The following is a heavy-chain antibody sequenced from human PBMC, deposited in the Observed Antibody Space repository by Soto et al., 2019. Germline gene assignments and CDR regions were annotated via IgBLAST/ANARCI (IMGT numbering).Heavy chain of an antibody. D-gene: IGHD2-2*02. CDR1: GYTFTSYG. CDR3: ARGKEIPDYWNFDL. J-gene: IGHJ2*01. CDR2: INPNSGGT. V-gene: IGHV1-2*02. Sequence: QVQLVQSGAEVKKPGASVKVSCKASGYTFTSYGISWVRQAPGQGLEWMGWINPNSGGTKSAQQFQGRVTMTRDMSISTAYMELSRLRFDDTAVYYCARGKEIPDYWNFDLWGRGTLVTVSS.